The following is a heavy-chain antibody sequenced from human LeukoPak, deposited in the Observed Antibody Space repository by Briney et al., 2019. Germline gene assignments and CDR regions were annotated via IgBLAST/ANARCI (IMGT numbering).Heavy chain of an antibody. V-gene: IGHV4-31*03. CDR3: ARDGRGRYFDWSLDY. Sequence: PSETLSLTCTVSGGSISSGGYYWSWIRQHPGKGLEWIGYIYYSGSTYYNPSLKSRVTISVDTSKNQFSLKLSSVTAADTAVYYCARDGRGRYFDWSLDYRGQGTLVTVSS. J-gene: IGHJ4*02. CDR2: IYYSGST. D-gene: IGHD3-9*01. CDR1: GGSISSGGYY.